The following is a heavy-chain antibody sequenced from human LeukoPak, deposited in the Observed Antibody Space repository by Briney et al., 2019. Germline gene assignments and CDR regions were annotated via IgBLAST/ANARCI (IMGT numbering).Heavy chain of an antibody. D-gene: IGHD6-19*01. Sequence: GGSLRLSCAAFGFTFTTDPMHWVRRTPGKGLEWLGVLSYDGTDWYYADSVRGRFTISRDNSKKTLYLQMNSLTREDTAVYYCARGTPAVAGIDYWGLGTLVTVSS. CDR1: GFTFTTDP. J-gene: IGHJ4*02. CDR3: ARGTPAVAGIDY. CDR2: LSYDGTDW. V-gene: IGHV3-30*04.